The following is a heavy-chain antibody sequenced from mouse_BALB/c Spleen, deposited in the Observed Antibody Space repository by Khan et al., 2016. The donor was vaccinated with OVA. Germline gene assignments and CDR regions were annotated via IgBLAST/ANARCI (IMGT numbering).Heavy chain of an antibody. Sequence: EVELVESGGGLVQPGGSRKLSCAASGFTFSDYGLAWVRQAPGKGPAWVAFISSLAYSIYYADTVTGRFTISRENAKNTLYLEMSSLRSEDTAMYYCARSCAMEYWGQGTSVTVSS. V-gene: IGHV5-15*02. CDR1: GFTFSDYG. J-gene: IGHJ4*01. CDR3: ARSCAMEY. CDR2: ISSLAYSI.